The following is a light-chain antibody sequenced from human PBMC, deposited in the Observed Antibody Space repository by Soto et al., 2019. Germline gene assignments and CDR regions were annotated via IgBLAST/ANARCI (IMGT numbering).Light chain of an antibody. J-gene: IGKJ2*01. CDR2: AAS. CDR3: PQANSFPYT. CDR1: QGRNNW. Sequence: DIQMTQSPSSVSASVGDRVTITCRASQGRNNWLAWYQEKQGKAPKLLIYAASNLQSGVPARFSGSRSGTDFTLTVSSLQPGDCATYSCPQANSFPYTFGQGTKLEIK. V-gene: IGKV1-12*01.